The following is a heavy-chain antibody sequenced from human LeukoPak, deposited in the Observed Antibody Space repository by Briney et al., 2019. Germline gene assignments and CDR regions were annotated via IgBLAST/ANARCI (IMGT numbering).Heavy chain of an antibody. Sequence: SQTLSLTCTVSGGSISSGSYYWSWIRQPAGKGLEWIGYIYYSGSTYYNPSLKSRVTISVDTSKNQFSLKLSSVTAADTAVYYCAREGRFWSGYGLDYWGQGTLVTVSS. CDR3: AREGRFWSGYGLDY. V-gene: IGHV4-30-4*08. CDR1: GGSISSGSYY. CDR2: IYYSGST. D-gene: IGHD3-3*01. J-gene: IGHJ4*02.